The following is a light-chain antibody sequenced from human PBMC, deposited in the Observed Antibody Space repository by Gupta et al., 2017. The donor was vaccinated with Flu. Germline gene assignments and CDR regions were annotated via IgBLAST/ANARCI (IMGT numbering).Light chain of an antibody. CDR3: QQRCKWPGT. CDR2: GAS. J-gene: IGKJ2*01. Sequence: PSLLPRGEAAPHASRTRRVVYSYLAWYHQKPGQAPRLLIYGASRRATGIPDRFSGSGSETDFTLTISSLEPEDSAVYYCQQRCKWPGTFGQGTKVEIK. V-gene: IGKV3-11*01. CDR1: RVVYSY.